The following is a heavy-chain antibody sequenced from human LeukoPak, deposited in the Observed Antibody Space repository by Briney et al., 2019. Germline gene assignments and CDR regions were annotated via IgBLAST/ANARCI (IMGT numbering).Heavy chain of an antibody. D-gene: IGHD2-15*01. CDR3: AKRTSTNIYCSGGSCYFDF. J-gene: IGHJ4*02. CDR2: IRYDGSNK. CDR1: GFTFSSYG. Sequence: GRSLRLSCAASGFTFSSYGMHWVRQAPGKGLEWVAFIRYDGSNKYYADSVKGRFTISRDNSKNTLYLQMNSLRAEDTAIYYCAKRTSTNIYCSGGSCYFDFWGQGTLVTVSS. V-gene: IGHV3-30*02.